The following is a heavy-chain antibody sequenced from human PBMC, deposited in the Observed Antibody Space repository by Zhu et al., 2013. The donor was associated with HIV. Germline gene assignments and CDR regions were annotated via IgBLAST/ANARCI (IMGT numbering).Heavy chain of an antibody. CDR3: ARDKRGRWLQPYYFDY. J-gene: IGHJ4*02. Sequence: QSGTEMKRPGASVKVSCKPLGYRFTAYYLHWVRQAPGKGIEWMGYINPKNGDTKLAQTFRDRISVTRDTSINTVYMELRRLRSDDTAVYYCARDKRGRWLQPYYFDYWGQGALVTVSS. V-gene: IGHV1-2*02. D-gene: IGHD5-12*01. CDR2: INPKNGDT. CDR1: GYRFTAYY.